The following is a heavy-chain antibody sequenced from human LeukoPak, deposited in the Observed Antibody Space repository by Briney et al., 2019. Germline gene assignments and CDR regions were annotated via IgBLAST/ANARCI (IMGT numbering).Heavy chain of an antibody. CDR2: INPSGGST. V-gene: IGHV1-46*01. CDR1: GYTFTSYY. J-gene: IGHJ4*02. Sequence: ASVKVSCKASGYTFTSYYMHWVRQAPGQGLEWMGIINPSGGSTSYAQKFQGRVTMTRDTSTSTVYMDLSSLRSEDTAVYYCATDQGDYYGPWGQGTLVTVSS. CDR3: ATDQGDYYGP. D-gene: IGHD3-10*01.